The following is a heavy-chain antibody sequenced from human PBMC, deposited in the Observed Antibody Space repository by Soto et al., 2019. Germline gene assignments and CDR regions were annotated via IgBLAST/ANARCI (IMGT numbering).Heavy chain of an antibody. D-gene: IGHD3-22*01. CDR3: AHGDPTYYDSSRYYRGTYFHH. J-gene: IGHJ1*01. Sequence: SRPELGNHTQTLTLTCTFSGFSLSNSGVGVGWIRQPPGKALDWLALIYWNDDKRYSPSLKSRLTITKDTSKNQVVLTMTNMDPVDTATYYCAHGDPTYYDSSRYYRGTYFHHWGQGTLVTVSS. CDR1: GFSLSNSGVG. V-gene: IGHV2-5*01. CDR2: IYWNDDK.